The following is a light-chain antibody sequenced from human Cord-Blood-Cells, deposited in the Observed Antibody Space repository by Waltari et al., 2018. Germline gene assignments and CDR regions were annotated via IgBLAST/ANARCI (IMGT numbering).Light chain of an antibody. J-gene: IGLJ2*01. V-gene: IGLV2-14*01. Sequence: QSALTQPASVSGSPGQSIPISCTGTSRDVGGYNSVSWYQQHPGKAPKLMIYDVSKRPSGVSNRFSGSKSGNTASLTISGLQAEDEADYYCSSYTSSSTLVFGGGTKLTVL. CDR1: SRDVGGYNS. CDR3: SSYTSSSTLV. CDR2: DVS.